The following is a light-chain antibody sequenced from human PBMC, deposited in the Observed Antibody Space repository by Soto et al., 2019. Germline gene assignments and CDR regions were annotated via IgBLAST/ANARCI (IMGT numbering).Light chain of an antibody. CDR3: SSFTSRFTFNYI. V-gene: IGLV2-14*01. CDR2: EVT. Sequence: QSVLTRPASVSGSPGQSIAISCTGTRSDVGAYNYVSWYQQHPGKAPKLMIYEVTNRPSGVSNRFSGSKSGNTASLTISGLQAEDDADYYCSSFTSRFTFNYIFGTGTKVTVL. J-gene: IGLJ1*01. CDR1: RSDVGAYNY.